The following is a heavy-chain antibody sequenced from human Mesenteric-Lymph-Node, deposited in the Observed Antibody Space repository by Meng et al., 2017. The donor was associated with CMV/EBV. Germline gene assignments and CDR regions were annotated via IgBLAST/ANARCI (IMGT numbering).Heavy chain of an antibody. CDR2: INPNSGGT. CDR1: GYTFTGNY. V-gene: IGHV1-2*02. D-gene: IGHD6-13*01. J-gene: IGHJ6*02. Sequence: ASAKVFCKASGYTFTGNYIYWVRQAPGQGLEWMGWINPNSGGTDYAQKFQGRVTMTADTYISTAYMEVSRLRSDDTAVYYCARDQVAGSNWSGLDVWGQGTTVTVSS. CDR3: ARDQVAGSNWSGLDV.